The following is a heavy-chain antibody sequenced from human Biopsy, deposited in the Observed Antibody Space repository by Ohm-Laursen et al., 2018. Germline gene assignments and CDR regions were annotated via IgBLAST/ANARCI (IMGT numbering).Heavy chain of an antibody. CDR2: FYSGSGA. CDR3: AKDDGGRYRGY. J-gene: IGHJ4*02. V-gene: IGHV3-66*01. CDR1: GFKFDNYG. D-gene: IGHD3-16*02. Sequence: SLRLSCAASGFKFDNYGMAWVRQAPGEGLEWVSVFYSGSGAFYADSVRGRFAISRDDSKNTLDLQMNSLRAEDTAVYYCAKDDGGRYRGYWGQGTLVTVSS.